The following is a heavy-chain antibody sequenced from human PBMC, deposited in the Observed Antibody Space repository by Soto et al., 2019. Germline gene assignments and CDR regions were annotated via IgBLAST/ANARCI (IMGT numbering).Heavy chain of an antibody. Sequence: EVQLLESGGGLVEPGGSLRLSCAAAGFTFSNYAMNWVRQAPGKGLEWVSAISGSGGSTYYADSVKGRFTISRDNSKNTLYVQMNSVRAEDTAVYYCTKNARQGAVAGPNWFDPWGQGTLVTVSS. CDR2: ISGSGGST. V-gene: IGHV3-23*01. CDR3: TKNARQGAVAGPNWFDP. D-gene: IGHD6-19*01. J-gene: IGHJ5*02. CDR1: GFTFSNYA.